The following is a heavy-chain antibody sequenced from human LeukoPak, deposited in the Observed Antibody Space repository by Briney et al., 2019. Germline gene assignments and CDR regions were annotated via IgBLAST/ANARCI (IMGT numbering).Heavy chain of an antibody. D-gene: IGHD3-9*01. CDR2: ITGSGTST. J-gene: IGHJ4*02. CDR3: VIWGDYDVLTGYYVPDY. Sequence: GGSLRLSCVASGFTFSNYAMSWVRQAPGKALEWVSAITGSGTSTYYADSLKGRFTISRDNSKNTVFLQMNSLRHEDTAIYYCVIWGDYDVLTGYYVPDYWGQGTLVTVSS. V-gene: IGHV3-23*01. CDR1: GFTFSNYA.